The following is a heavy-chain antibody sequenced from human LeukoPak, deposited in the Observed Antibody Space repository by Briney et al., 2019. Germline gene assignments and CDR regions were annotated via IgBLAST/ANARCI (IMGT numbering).Heavy chain of an antibody. J-gene: IGHJ6*03. V-gene: IGHV4-4*07. CDR2: IYTSGST. D-gene: IGHD3-10*01. CDR3: ARAVGPGSFQTYYYYMDV. Sequence: PSETLSLTCNVSGGSIRGYYWSWIRQPAGKGLEWIGRIYTSGSTNYNPSLKSRVTMSVDTSKNQFSLKLSSVTAADTAVYYCARAVGPGSFQTYYYYMDVWGKGTTVTISS. CDR1: GGSIRGYY.